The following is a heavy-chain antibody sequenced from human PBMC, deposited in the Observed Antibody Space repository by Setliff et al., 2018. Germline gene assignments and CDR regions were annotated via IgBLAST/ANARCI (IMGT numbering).Heavy chain of an antibody. Sequence: PGESLKISCKGSGYSFTSYWIGWVRQMPGKGLEWMGIIYPGDSGTRYSPSFQGQVTISADKSISTAYLQWSSLKASDTAMYYCARRRYYDSSGYYYFDYWGQGTLVTVSS. CDR1: GYSFTSYW. CDR3: ARRRYYDSSGYYYFDY. J-gene: IGHJ4*02. V-gene: IGHV5-51*01. CDR2: IYPGDSGT. D-gene: IGHD3-22*01.